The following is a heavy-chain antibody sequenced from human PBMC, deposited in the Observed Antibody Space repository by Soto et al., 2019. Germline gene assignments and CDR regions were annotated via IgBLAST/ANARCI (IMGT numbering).Heavy chain of an antibody. CDR3: ARGKSSGYKFGPRNFFYYGMDV. Sequence: PSETLSLTSAVFSLSLSAHYLTLIRPSPWKGLEWIVEIHPSGSTDSSASLKSRVTLSLDTSTSQFSLQVTSVTAADTGVYYCARGKSSGYKFGPRNFFYYGMDVWGPGTTVTVS. J-gene: IGHJ6*02. CDR2: IHPSGST. V-gene: IGHV4-34*01. CDR1: SLSLSAHY. D-gene: IGHD5-18*01.